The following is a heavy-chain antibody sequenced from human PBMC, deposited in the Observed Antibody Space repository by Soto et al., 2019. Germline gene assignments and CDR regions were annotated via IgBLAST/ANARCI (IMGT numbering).Heavy chain of an antibody. D-gene: IGHD2-2*01. CDR1: GYHFTRFY. Sequence: QVQLVQSGAEVKNPGASVKVSCKTSGYHFTRFYIHWVRQAPGKGLEWMGIINPTGNRATYAQKFQGRVSMTSDTSTTTGHMEVTGLKSEDTAVYWCSRARCSSTSCYPDHWGQGTLVTVSS. CDR2: INPTGNRA. CDR3: SRARCSSTSCYPDH. J-gene: IGHJ4*02. V-gene: IGHV1-46*01.